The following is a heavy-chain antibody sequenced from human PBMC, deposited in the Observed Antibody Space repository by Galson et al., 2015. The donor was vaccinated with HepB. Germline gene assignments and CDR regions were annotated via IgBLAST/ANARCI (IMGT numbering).Heavy chain of an antibody. J-gene: IGHJ4*02. V-gene: IGHV3-23*01. D-gene: IGHD3-16*01. CDR3: AKVSYSIMITPRGIYFDY. Sequence: SLRLSCAASGFTFSSYAMSWVRQAPGKGLEWVSAISGSGGSTYYADSVKGRFTISRDNSKNTLYLQMNSLRAEDTAVYYCAKVSYSIMITPRGIYFDYWGQGTLVTVSS. CDR1: GFTFSSYA. CDR2: ISGSGGST.